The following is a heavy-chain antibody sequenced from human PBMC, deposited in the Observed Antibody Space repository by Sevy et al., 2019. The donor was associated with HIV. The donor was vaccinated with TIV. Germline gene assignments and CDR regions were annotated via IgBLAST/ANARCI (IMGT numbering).Heavy chain of an antibody. CDR1: GFTFSSYN. V-gene: IGHV3-21*01. CDR2: ISSSSIYI. CDR3: ARESDGDFWSGYNYYGMDV. J-gene: IGHJ6*02. D-gene: IGHD3-3*01. Sequence: GGSLRLSCAASGFTFSSYNLNWVRQAPGKGLEWVSSISSSSIYIYYTDSVKGRFTISRDNAKNSRYLKMNSLRAEVTAVYYRARESDGDFWSGYNYYGMDVWGQGTTVTVSS.